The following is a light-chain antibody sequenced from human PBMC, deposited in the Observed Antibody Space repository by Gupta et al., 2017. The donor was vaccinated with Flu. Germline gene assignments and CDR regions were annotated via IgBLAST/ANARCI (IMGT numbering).Light chain of an antibody. CDR2: WAS. CDR3: HQDDSIPVT. J-gene: IGKJ2*01. Sequence: SLGERATINCKSSQSILYNYNNKNYLAWYKQTPGQSPKLLIYWASTRESGVPDRFSGSGSGTDFTLTISSLQAEDAAVYYCHQDDSIPVTFGQGTKMEIK. CDR1: QSILYNYNNKNY. V-gene: IGKV4-1*01.